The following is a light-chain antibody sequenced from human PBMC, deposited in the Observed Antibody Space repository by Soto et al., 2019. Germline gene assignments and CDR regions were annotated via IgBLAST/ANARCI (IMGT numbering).Light chain of an antibody. CDR1: QSVRSNY. Sequence: EIVLTQSPDTLSLSPGERATLSCRASQSVRSNYLAWYQQKPGQAPRFLIYDASSRATGIPDRFNGSGSGTDFTLTISRLEPEDFAVYYCQQYGSSPLTFGGGTKVEIK. V-gene: IGKV3-20*01. CDR2: DAS. CDR3: QQYGSSPLT. J-gene: IGKJ4*01.